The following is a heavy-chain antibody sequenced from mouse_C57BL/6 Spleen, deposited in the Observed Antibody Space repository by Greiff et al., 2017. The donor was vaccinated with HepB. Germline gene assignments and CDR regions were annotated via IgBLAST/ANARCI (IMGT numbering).Heavy chain of an antibody. Sequence: EVKLQESGGGLVQPGGSLSLSCAASGFTFTDYYMSWVRQPPGKALEWLGFIRNKANGYTTEYSASVKGRFTISRDNSQSILYLQMNALRAEDSATYYCARDSSGYVQFAYWGQGTLVTVSA. D-gene: IGHD3-2*02. J-gene: IGHJ3*01. CDR3: ARDSSGYVQFAY. CDR2: IRNKANGYTT. V-gene: IGHV7-3*01. CDR1: GFTFTDYY.